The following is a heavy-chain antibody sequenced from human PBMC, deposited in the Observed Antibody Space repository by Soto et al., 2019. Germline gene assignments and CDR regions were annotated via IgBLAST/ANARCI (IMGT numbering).Heavy chain of an antibody. D-gene: IGHD3-22*01. J-gene: IGHJ4*02. CDR2: LSGTGGST. V-gene: IGHV3-23*01. CDR1: GFTFSSFA. CDR3: AKGQFNLYYDSSGYYWGFDY. Sequence: DVQLLESGGGLVQPGGSLRLSCAASGFTFSSFAMSWVRQAPGKGLEWVSSLSGTGGSTYYADSVKGRFTVSRDNSKNTVYLQMSSLRAEDTAVYYCAKGQFNLYYDSSGYYWGFDYWGQGTLVTVSS.